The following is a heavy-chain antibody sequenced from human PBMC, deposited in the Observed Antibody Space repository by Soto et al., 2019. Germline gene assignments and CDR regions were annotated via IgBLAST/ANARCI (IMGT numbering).Heavy chain of an antibody. V-gene: IGHV4-34*01. D-gene: IGHD3-10*01. CDR2: INHSGST. CDR1: GGSFSGYY. J-gene: IGHJ6*02. Sequence: SETLSLTCAVYGGSFSGYYWSWIRQPPGKGLEWIGEINHSGSTNYNPSLKSRVTISVDTSKNQFSLKLSSVTAADTAVYYCARKFVGRFGELLYKSYYYYYGTDVWGQGTTVTVSS. CDR3: ARKFVGRFGELLYKSYYYYYGTDV.